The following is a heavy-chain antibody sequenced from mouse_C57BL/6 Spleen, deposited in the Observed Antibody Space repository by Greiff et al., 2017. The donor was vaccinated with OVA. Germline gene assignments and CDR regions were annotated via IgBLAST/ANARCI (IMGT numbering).Heavy chain of an antibody. CDR1: GYAFSSYW. D-gene: IGHD3-2*02. CDR2: IYPGDGDP. CDR3: ARGDSSGYGAMDY. V-gene: IGHV1-80*01. J-gene: IGHJ4*01. Sequence: QVQLQQSGAELVKPGASVKISCKASGYAFSSYWMNWVKQRPGKGLEWIGQIYPGDGDPHYNGKFKGKATLTADKSSSTAYMQLSSLTSEDSAGYVGARGDSSGYGAMDYWGQGTSVNVSS.